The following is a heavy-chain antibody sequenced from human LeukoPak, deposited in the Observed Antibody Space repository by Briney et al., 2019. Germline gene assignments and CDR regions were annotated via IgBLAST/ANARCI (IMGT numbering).Heavy chain of an antibody. CDR3: ARDFQYCSSTSCYDLRDLDY. CDR2: ISSSSSYI. V-gene: IGHV3-21*01. CDR1: GFTFSSYS. J-gene: IGHJ4*02. D-gene: IGHD2-2*01. Sequence: GGSLRLSCAASGFTFSSYSMNWVRQAPGKGLEWVSSISSSSSYIYYADSVKGRFTISRDNAKNSLYLQMNSLRAEDTAVHYCARDFQYCSSTSCYDLRDLDYWGQGTLVTVPS.